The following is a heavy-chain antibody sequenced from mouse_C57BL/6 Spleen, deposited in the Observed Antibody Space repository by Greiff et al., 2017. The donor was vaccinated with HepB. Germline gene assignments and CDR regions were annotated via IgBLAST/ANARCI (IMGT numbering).Heavy chain of an antibody. J-gene: IGHJ1*03. CDR3: ARAPPYYYGSSGYFDV. Sequence: EVQLVESEGGLVQPGRSMKLSCTASGFTFSDYYMAWVRQVPEKGLEWVANINYDGSSTYYLDSLKSRFIISRDNAKNILYLQMSSLKSEDTATYYCARAPPYYYGSSGYFDVWGTGTTVTVSS. CDR2: INYDGSST. CDR1: GFTFSDYY. D-gene: IGHD1-1*01. V-gene: IGHV5-16*01.